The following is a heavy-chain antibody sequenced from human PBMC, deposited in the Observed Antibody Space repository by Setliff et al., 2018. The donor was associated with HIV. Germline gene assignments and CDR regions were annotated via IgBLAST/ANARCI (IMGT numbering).Heavy chain of an antibody. CDR3: ARARLEKLVPVDAFDI. CDR2: ISAYNGNT. D-gene: IGHD6-13*01. Sequence: ASVKVSCKASGYTFSSYGITWVRQAPGQGLEWMGWISAYNGNTNYAQKLQGRVTMTTDTSTSTAYMVLRSLRSDDTAVYYCARARLEKLVPVDAFDIWGQGTMVTVSS. CDR1: GYTFSSYG. V-gene: IGHV1-18*01. J-gene: IGHJ3*02.